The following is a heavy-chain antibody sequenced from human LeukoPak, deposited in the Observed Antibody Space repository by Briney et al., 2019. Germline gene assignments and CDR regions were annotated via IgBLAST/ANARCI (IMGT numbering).Heavy chain of an antibody. CDR3: TTEVLEGATDGTFDI. J-gene: IGHJ3*02. V-gene: IGHV3-11*05. Sequence: GGSLRLSCAASGFTFTTYYMSWIRQAPGKGLEWVSYISTTSSYTNYADSVKGRFTISRDNAKNSVFLQMNSLRAEDTAVYYCTTEVLEGATDGTFDIWGQGTMVTVSS. D-gene: IGHD1-26*01. CDR2: ISTTSSYT. CDR1: GFTFTTYY.